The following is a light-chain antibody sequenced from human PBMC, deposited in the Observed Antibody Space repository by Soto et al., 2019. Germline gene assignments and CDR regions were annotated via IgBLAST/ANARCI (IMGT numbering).Light chain of an antibody. CDR3: QQRSNWPSLT. CDR2: DAS. Sequence: ENVLTQSPGTLSLSPGERATLSCRASQTVYNGFLAWYQQKPGQAPRLLIYDASNRATGIPARFSGSGSGTDFTLTISSLEPEDFAVYYCQQRSNWPSLTFGGGTKVDIK. J-gene: IGKJ4*01. CDR1: QTVYNGF. V-gene: IGKV3-11*01.